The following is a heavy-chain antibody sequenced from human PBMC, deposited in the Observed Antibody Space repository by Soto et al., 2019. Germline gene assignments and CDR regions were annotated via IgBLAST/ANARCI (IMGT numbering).Heavy chain of an antibody. V-gene: IGHV3-23*01. J-gene: IGHJ4*02. Sequence: GGSLRLSCAASGFTFNNYAMTWVRQAPGKGLEWVSAISASGGNTDYADSVKGRFTISRDNSKDTLYLHMNSLRAEDTAVYYCARDQSSAPYYFDYWGQGTLVTVSS. CDR2: ISASGGNT. CDR1: GFTFNNYA. CDR3: ARDQSSAPYYFDY.